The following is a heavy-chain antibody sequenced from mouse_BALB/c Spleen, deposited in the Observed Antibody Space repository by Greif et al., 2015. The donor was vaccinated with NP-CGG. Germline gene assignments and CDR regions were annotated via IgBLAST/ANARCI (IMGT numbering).Heavy chain of an antibody. CDR1: GFTFSSYA. Sequence: EVKLVESGGGLVKPGGSLKLSCAASGFTFSSYAMSWVRQTPEKRLEWVASISSGGSTYYPDSVKGRFTISRDNARNILYLQMSSLRSEDTAMYYCAREGYDGYYGWYFDVWGAGATVTVSS. CDR2: ISSGGST. CDR3: AREGYDGYYGWYFDV. V-gene: IGHV5-6-5*01. J-gene: IGHJ1*01. D-gene: IGHD2-3*01.